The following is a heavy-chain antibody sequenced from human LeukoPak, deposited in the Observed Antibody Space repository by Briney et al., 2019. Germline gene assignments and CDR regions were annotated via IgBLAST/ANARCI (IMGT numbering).Heavy chain of an antibody. CDR1: GGSISSYY. CDR3: ARDGSCTNTSCYRGWFDP. D-gene: IGHD2-2*03. V-gene: IGHV4-59*01. CDR2: IYYSGST. J-gene: IGHJ5*02. Sequence: PSETLSLXCTVSGGSISSYYWSWSRQPPGKGLEWIGCIYYSGSTNYNPSLKSRVTISIDTSKNQFSLKLSSVTAADTAVYYCARDGSCTNTSCYRGWFDPWGQGTLVTVSS.